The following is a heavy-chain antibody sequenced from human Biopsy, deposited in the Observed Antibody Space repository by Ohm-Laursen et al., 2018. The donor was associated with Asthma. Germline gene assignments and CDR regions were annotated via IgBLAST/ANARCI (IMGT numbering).Heavy chain of an antibody. CDR3: ASRGGDFWSGYYMDY. V-gene: IGHV3-30-3*01. J-gene: IGHJ4*02. CDR1: RFTYE. CDR2: ISYDGSSI. D-gene: IGHD3-3*01. Sequence: SSLRLSCTASRFTYEMHWVRQAPGKGLEWVAVISYDGSSIYYADSVKGRFTISRDNSKNTLSLQMNSLTAEDTAVYYCASRGGDFWSGYYMDYWGQGTLVTVSS.